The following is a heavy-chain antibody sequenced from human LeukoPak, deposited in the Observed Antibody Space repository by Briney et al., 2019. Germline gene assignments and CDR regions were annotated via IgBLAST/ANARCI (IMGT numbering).Heavy chain of an antibody. J-gene: IGHJ3*02. CDR1: GFTFSRYW. D-gene: IGHD6-19*01. CDR2: IKQDGSEK. V-gene: IGHV3-7*01. Sequence: PGGSLRLSCAASGFTFSRYWMNWVRQAPGKGLEWLANIKQDGSEKYYVGSVKGRFTISRDNAQNLVYLQLNSLSADDTAVYYCAGGAGWTSDIWGQGTLVIVSS. CDR3: AGGAGWTSDI.